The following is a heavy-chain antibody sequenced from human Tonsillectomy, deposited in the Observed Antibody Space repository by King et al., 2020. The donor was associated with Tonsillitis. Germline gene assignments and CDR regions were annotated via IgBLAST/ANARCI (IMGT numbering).Heavy chain of an antibody. Sequence: VPLQESGPGLVKPAQTLSLTCTVSGGSIGTGSYYWSWIRQPAGTGLEWIGRIQTSGSSNYNPSLKSRVTISVDMSKNQFSLKLSSVTAADTAVYYCARDPGSGWYNGAFDIWGQGTLVTVSS. CDR2: IQTSGSS. CDR1: GGSIGTGSYY. D-gene: IGHD6-19*01. V-gene: IGHV4-61*02. J-gene: IGHJ3*02. CDR3: ARDPGSGWYNGAFDI.